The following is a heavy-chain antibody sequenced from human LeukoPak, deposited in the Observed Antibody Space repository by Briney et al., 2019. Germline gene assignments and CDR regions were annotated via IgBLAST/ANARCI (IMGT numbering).Heavy chain of an antibody. V-gene: IGHV1-2*06. CDR1: GYTFTGYY. Sequence: ASVKVSXKASGYTFTGYYMHWVRQAPGQGLEWMGRINPNSGGTNYAQKFQGRVTMTRDTSISTAYMELSRLRSDDTAVYYCATLDDYVWGSYRYNPTGSFDYWGQGTLVTVSS. CDR2: INPNSGGT. CDR3: ATLDDYVWGSYRYNPTGSFDY. J-gene: IGHJ4*02. D-gene: IGHD3-16*02.